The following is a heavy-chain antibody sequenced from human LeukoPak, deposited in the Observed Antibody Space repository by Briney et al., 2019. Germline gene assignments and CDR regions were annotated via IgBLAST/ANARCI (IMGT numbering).Heavy chain of an antibody. CDR1: GFTFSSYS. CDR2: ISSSSSYI. V-gene: IGHV3-21*04. J-gene: IGHJ6*02. CDR3: AMAYYDSSEYYYGMDV. D-gene: IGHD3-22*01. Sequence: PGGSLRLSCAASGFTFSSYSMNWVRQAPGKGLEWVSSISSSSSYIYYADSVKGRFTISRDNSKNTLYLQMNSLRAEDTAVYYCAMAYYDSSEYYYGMDVWGQGTTVTVSS.